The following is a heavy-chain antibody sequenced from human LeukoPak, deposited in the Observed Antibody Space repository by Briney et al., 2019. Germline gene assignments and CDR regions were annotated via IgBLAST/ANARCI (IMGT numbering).Heavy chain of an antibody. D-gene: IGHD4-11*01. CDR3: VRDKVSNCVFDH. CDR1: GFTFRNYW. CDR2: INSDGSST. J-gene: IGHJ4*02. Sequence: GGSLRPSCAASGFTFRNYWMHWVRQAPGKGLVWASHINSDGSSTSYTDSVKGRFTISRDNAKNTLYLQMNSLRAEDTAVYYCVRDKVSNCVFDHWGQGTLVTVSS. V-gene: IGHV3-74*01.